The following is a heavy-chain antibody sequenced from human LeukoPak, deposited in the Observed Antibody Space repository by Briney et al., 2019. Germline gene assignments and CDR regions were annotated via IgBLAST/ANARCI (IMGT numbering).Heavy chain of an antibody. V-gene: IGHV1-69*05. D-gene: IGHD6-13*01. CDR1: GGTFSSYA. J-gene: IGHJ3*02. CDR3: AAKTYSSSSRAFDI. CDR2: IIPIFGTA. Sequence: SVKVSCKASGGTFSSYAISWVRQAPGQGLEWMGGIIPIFGTANYAQKFQERVTITRDMSTSTAYMELSSLRSEDTAVYYCAAKTYSSSSRAFDIWGQGTMVTVSS.